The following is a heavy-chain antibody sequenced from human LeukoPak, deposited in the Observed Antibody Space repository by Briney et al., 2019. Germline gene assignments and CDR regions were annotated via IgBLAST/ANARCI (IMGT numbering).Heavy chain of an antibody. Sequence: PSQTLSLTCAVSGGSISSGGYSWNWIRQPPGKGLEWIGYIHNSGTTSYNPSLKSRVTMSVDTSKNQFSLKLNSMTAADTAVYYCARVSPNTVTTLQYFDYWGQGTLVTVSS. CDR2: IHNSGTT. CDR3: ARVSPNTVTTLQYFDY. V-gene: IGHV4-30-4*07. D-gene: IGHD4-17*01. J-gene: IGHJ4*02. CDR1: GGSISSGGYS.